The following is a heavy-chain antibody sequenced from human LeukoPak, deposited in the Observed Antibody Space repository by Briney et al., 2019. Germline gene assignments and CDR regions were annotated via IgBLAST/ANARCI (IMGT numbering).Heavy chain of an antibody. J-gene: IGHJ4*02. CDR3: ARDGEQLAFDY. CDR1: GFTFSSYA. Sequence: PGGSLRLSCAASGFTFSSYAMHWVRQAPGRGLEWVAVISYDGSNKYYADSVKGRFTISGDNSKNTLYLQMNSLRAEDTAVYYCARDGEQLAFDYWGQGTLVTVSS. D-gene: IGHD6-13*01. CDR2: ISYDGSNK. V-gene: IGHV3-30*01.